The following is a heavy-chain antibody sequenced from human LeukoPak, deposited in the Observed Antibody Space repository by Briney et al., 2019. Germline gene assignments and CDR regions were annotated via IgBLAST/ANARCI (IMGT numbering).Heavy chain of an antibody. CDR3: ARAGARATDFDY. CDR1: GGSISSYY. D-gene: IGHD3-10*01. V-gene: IGHV4-59*01. Sequence: SETLSLTCTVSGGSISSYYWSWIRQPPGKGLEWIGYIYYSGSTSYNPSLKSRVTILVDTSKNQFSLKLNSVTAADTAVYYCARAGARATDFDYWGQGTLVTVSS. J-gene: IGHJ4*02. CDR2: IYYSGST.